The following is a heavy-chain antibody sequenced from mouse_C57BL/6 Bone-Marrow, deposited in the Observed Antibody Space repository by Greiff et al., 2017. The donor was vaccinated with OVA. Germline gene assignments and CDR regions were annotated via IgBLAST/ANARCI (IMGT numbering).Heavy chain of an antibody. V-gene: IGHV1-50*01. CDR3: ARSGGKAMDY. Sequence: QVQLKQSGAELVKPGASVKLSCKASGYTFTSYWMQWVKQRPGQGLEWIGEIDPSDSYTNYNQKFKGKATLTVDTSSSTAYMQLSSLTSEDSAVYYCARSGGKAMDYWGQGTSVTVSS. D-gene: IGHD3-1*01. CDR1: GYTFTSYW. J-gene: IGHJ4*01. CDR2: IDPSDSYT.